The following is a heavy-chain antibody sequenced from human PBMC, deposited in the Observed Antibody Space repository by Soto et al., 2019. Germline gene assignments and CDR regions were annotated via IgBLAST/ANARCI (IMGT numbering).Heavy chain of an antibody. CDR1: GGSFSGYY. CDR3: ARSMGDYFDY. Sequence: SETLSLTCAVYGGSFSGYYWSWIRQPPGKGLEWIGEINHSGSTNYNPSLKSRVTISVDTSKNQFSLKLSSVTAADTAVYYCARSMGDYFDYWGQGTLVTVPQ. J-gene: IGHJ4*02. V-gene: IGHV4-34*01. CDR2: INHSGST. D-gene: IGHD3-16*01.